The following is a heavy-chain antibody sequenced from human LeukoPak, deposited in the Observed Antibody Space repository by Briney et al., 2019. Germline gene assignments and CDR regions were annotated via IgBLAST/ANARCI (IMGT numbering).Heavy chain of an antibody. J-gene: IGHJ3*02. CDR2: ISGSGGST. V-gene: IGHV3-23*01. CDR1: GFTFSDFA. Sequence: GGSLRLSCAASGFTFSDFAMNWVRQAPGNGLEWVSAISGSGGSTYYADSVKGRFTISRDNSKNTLYLQMNSLRAEDTAVYYCGNLYSSGWYXRGDAFDIWGQGTMVTVSS. CDR3: GNLYSSGWYXRGDAFDI. D-gene: IGHD6-19*01.